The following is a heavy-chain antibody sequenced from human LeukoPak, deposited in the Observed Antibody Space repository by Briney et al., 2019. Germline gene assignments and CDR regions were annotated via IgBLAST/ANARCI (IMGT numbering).Heavy chain of an antibody. V-gene: IGHV3-23*01. CDR1: GFTFNSYG. CDR3: AKGVAAAGSDY. D-gene: IGHD6-13*01. J-gene: IGHJ4*02. CDR2: ISGSGGST. Sequence: GGSLRLSCAASGFTFNSYGMSWVRQAPGKGLEWVSAISGSGGSTYYADSVKGRFTISRDNSKNTLYLQMNSLRAEDTAVYYCAKGVAAAGSDYWGQGTLVTVSS.